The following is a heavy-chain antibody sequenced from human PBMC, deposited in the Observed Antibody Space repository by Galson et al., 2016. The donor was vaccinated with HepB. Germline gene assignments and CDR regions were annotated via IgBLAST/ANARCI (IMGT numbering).Heavy chain of an antibody. J-gene: IGHJ4*02. Sequence: QSGAEVKAPGESLKISCQGSGYRFHTHWIAWVRQMPGKGLEWMGMVFPNDASTRYSPSLQGQVTISADQSLSVAYLQWSSLRASDGAMYYCARQTSGGSFDYWGQGTLVSVSS. CDR3: ARQTSGGSFDY. V-gene: IGHV5-51*01. D-gene: IGHD3-10*01. CDR2: VFPNDAST. CDR1: GYRFHTHW.